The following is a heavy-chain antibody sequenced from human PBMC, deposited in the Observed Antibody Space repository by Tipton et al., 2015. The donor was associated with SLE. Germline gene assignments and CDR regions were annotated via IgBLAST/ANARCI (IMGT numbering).Heavy chain of an antibody. D-gene: IGHD6-19*01. J-gene: IGHJ4*02. Sequence: TLSLTCTVSGGSVSSGSYYWSWIRQPPGKGLEWIGYIYYSGSTNYNPSLKSRVTISVDTSKNQFSLKLSSVTAADTAMYYCARGNGWYDWYWGQGTLVTVSS. V-gene: IGHV4-61*01. CDR2: IYYSGST. CDR1: GGSVSSGSYY. CDR3: ARGNGWYDWY.